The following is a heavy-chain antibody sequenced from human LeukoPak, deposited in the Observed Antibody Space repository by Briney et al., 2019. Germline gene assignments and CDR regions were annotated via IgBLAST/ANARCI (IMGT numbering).Heavy chain of an antibody. CDR1: EFSFDDSA. D-gene: IGHD3-10*01. V-gene: IGHV3-9*01. J-gene: IGHJ3*02. CDR3: AKDSLYPTYYSGPGSLTSDAFDI. CDR2: ISWNSGSI. Sequence: GGSLRLSCVASEFSFDDSAMHWVRQAPGKGLEWVSGISWNSGSIAYADSVKGRFTISRDNARTSLYLQMNSLRPEDTALYYCAKDSLYPTYYSGPGSLTSDAFDIWGQGTMVTVSS.